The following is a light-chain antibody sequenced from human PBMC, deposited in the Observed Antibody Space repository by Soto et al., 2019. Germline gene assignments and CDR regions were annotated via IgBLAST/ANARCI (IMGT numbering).Light chain of an antibody. Sequence: DIVMTQSPDSLAVSLGERATINCKSSQSVLYSSNNKNYLAWYQQKPGQPPKLLISWASTRESGFPDRFSGSGSGTDFTLTISSLQAEDVAVYFCHQYYNTPRTFGQGTKLEIK. CDR2: WAS. V-gene: IGKV4-1*01. CDR1: QSVLYSSNNKNY. CDR3: HQYYNTPRT. J-gene: IGKJ2*01.